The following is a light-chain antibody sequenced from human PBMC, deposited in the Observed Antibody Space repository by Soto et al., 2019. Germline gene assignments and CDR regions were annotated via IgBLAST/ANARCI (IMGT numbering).Light chain of an antibody. Sequence: DIPMTQSPSTLSASVGDRVTITCRASQSVSSWLARYQQKPGRAPKFLIYDASSLENGVPSRFSGSGSGTEFTLTISNLQPADFATYYCQQYDNYPLTFGGGTKVEI. CDR2: DAS. CDR1: QSVSSW. CDR3: QQYDNYPLT. J-gene: IGKJ4*01. V-gene: IGKV1-5*01.